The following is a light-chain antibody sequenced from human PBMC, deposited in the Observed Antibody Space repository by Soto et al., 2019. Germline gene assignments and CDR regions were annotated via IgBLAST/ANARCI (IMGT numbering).Light chain of an antibody. Sequence: QSALTQPASVSGSPGQSITISCTGTSSDIGSYNRVSWYQQPPGTAPKLIIYEVNNRPSGVPDRFSGSKSGNTASLTISGLQAEDEADYYCSSFTTSSTPYVFGTGTKVTVL. CDR2: EVN. CDR1: SSDIGSYNR. J-gene: IGLJ1*01. V-gene: IGLV2-18*02. CDR3: SSFTTSSTPYV.